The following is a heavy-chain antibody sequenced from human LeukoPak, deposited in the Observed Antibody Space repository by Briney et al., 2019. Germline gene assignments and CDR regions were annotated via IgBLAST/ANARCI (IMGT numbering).Heavy chain of an antibody. Sequence: GGSLRLSCTGSGFNFNMFAIDWVRQAPGQGLEWVSALSRGGGSTNYADSVKGRFTISRDKSKNMVILQMNSLRPEDTAVYYCAKEQRIRHCSEGVCMEGYYFDYWGQGTLVTVSS. CDR2: LSRGGGST. CDR1: GFNFNMFA. J-gene: IGHJ4*02. V-gene: IGHV3-23*01. D-gene: IGHD2-8*01. CDR3: AKEQRIRHCSEGVCMEGYYFDY.